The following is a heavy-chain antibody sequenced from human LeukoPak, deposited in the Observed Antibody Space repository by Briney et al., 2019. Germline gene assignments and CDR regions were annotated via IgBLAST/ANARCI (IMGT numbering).Heavy chain of an antibody. D-gene: IGHD1-26*01. CDR3: ARDLRGSYAY. V-gene: IGHV1-69*04. CDR1: GGTFSSYA. CDR2: IIPILGIA. Sequence: SVKVSCKASGGTFSSYAISWVRQAPGQGLEWMGRIIPILGIASYAQKFQGRVTMTRDMSTSTVYMELSSLRSEDTAVYYCARDLRGSYAYWGQGTLVTVSS. J-gene: IGHJ4*02.